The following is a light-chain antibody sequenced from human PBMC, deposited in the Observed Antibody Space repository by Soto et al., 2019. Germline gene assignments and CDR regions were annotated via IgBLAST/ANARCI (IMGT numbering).Light chain of an antibody. Sequence: DIQMTQSPSTLSASVGDRVTITCRASQSISSWLAWYQQKPGKAPKLLIYKASSLESGVPSRFSGSGSGTEFTLTINGLQPEDFATYYCQRLNGPPLTFGGGTKVDIK. V-gene: IGKV1-5*03. CDR2: KAS. CDR1: QSISSW. J-gene: IGKJ4*02. CDR3: QRLNGPPLT.